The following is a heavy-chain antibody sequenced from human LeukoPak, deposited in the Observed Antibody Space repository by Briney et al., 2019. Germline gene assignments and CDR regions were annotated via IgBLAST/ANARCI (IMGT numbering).Heavy chain of an antibody. J-gene: IGHJ4*02. CDR2: INHSGST. D-gene: IGHD6-13*01. V-gene: IGHV4-34*01. CDR3: ARGLGIYSSSWFEY. Sequence: PSETLSLTCAVYGGSFSGYYWSWIRQPPGKGLEWIGQINHSGSTNYNPSLKSRVTISVDTSKNQFSLKLSSVTAADTAVYYCARGLGIYSSSWFEYWGQGTLVTVSS. CDR1: GGSFSGYY.